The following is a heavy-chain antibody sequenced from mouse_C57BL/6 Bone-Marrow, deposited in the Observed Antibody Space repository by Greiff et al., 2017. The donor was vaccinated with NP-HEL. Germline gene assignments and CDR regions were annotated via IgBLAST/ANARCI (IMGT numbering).Heavy chain of an antibody. V-gene: IGHV1-50*01. CDR1: GYTFTTYW. CDR3: ARKAYYGRSYEFAY. J-gene: IGHJ3*01. Sequence: QVQLQQPGAELVKPGASVKLSCKASGYTFTTYWMQWVKQRPGQGLEWIGEIDPSDSYTNYNQKFKGKATLTVDTSSSTANMQLSSLTSEDSAVYYCARKAYYGRSYEFAYWGQGTQVTVSA. D-gene: IGHD1-1*01. CDR2: IDPSDSYT.